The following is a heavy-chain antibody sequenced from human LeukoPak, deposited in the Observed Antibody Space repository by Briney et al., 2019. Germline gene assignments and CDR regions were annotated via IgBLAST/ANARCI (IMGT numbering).Heavy chain of an antibody. V-gene: IGHV1-2*06. J-gene: IGHJ4*02. CDR1: GYTFTDYY. D-gene: IGHD6-13*01. CDR3: ARGAAVGQTRDN. CDR2: INPNTGDR. Sequence: ASVKVSCKASGYTFTDYYMHWVRQAPGQGLEWMGRINPNTGDRNYAQKFQGKVTMTRDTSTSTAYMELSSLIFDDTAVYYCARGAAVGQTRDNWGQGTLVTVSS.